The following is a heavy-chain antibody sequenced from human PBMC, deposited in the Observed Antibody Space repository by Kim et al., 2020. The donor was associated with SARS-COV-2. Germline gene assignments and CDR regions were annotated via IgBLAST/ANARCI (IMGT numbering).Heavy chain of an antibody. J-gene: IGHJ4*02. V-gene: IGHV1-69*04. Sequence: QKFQGRVTITADKSTSTAYMELSSLRSEDTAVYYCAREEYYDILTGWNYWGQGTLVTVSS. CDR3: AREEYYDILTGWNY. D-gene: IGHD3-9*01.